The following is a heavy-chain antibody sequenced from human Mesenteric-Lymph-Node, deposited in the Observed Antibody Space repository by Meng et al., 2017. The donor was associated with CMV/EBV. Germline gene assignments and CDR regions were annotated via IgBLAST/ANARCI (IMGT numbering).Heavy chain of an antibody. CDR3: ARVAYDPSAYYFDY. J-gene: IGHJ4*02. Sequence: ASVKVSCKASGYTFTGYYMHWVRQAPGQGLEWMGWINPNSGGTNYAQKFQGRVTMTRDTSISTAYMELSSLISEDTAVYYCARVAYDPSAYYFDYWGQGTLVTVSS. CDR2: INPNSGGT. D-gene: IGHD1-1*01. V-gene: IGHV1-2*02. CDR1: GYTFTGYY.